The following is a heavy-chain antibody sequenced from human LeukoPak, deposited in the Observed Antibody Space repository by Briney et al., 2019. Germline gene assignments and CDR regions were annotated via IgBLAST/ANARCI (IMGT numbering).Heavy chain of an antibody. D-gene: IGHD2-15*01. J-gene: IGHJ4*02. CDR3: ARLGYCSGGSCYYFDY. CDR2: INHSGST. Sequence: SETLSLTCAVYGGSISGYYWSWIRQPPGKGLEWIGEINHSGSTNYNPSLKSRVTISVDTSKNQFSLKLSSVTAADTAVYYCARLGYCSGGSCYYFDYWGQGTLVTVSS. CDR1: GGSISGYY. V-gene: IGHV4-34*01.